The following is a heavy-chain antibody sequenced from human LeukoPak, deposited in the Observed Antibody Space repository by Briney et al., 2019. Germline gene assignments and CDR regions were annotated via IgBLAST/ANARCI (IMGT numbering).Heavy chain of an antibody. Sequence: GGSLRLSCAASGFTFSSYGMHWVRQAPGKGLEWVAFIRYDGSNKYYADSVKGRFTISRDNAKNSLYLQMNSLRAEDTAVYYCARTGGRGYSYVTPRFDYWGQGTLVTVSS. J-gene: IGHJ4*02. CDR3: ARTGGRGYSYVTPRFDY. D-gene: IGHD5-18*01. CDR1: GFTFSSYG. V-gene: IGHV3-30*02. CDR2: IRYDGSNK.